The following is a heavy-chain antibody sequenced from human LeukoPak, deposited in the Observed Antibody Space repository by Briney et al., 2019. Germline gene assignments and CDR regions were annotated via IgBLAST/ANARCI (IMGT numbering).Heavy chain of an antibody. CDR1: GGSISSGGYY. CDR2: IYYSGST. J-gene: IGHJ5*02. Sequence: PSETLSLTCTVSGGSISSGGYYWSWIRQHPGKGLEWIGYIYYSGSTYYNPSLKSRVTISADTSKNQFSLKLSSVTAADTAVYYCAKTRYNSSGWLGFDPWGQGTLVTVSS. D-gene: IGHD6-19*01. V-gene: IGHV4-31*03. CDR3: AKTRYNSSGWLGFDP.